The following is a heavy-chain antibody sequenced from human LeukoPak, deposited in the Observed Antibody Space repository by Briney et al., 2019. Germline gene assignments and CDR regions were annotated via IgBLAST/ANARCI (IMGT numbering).Heavy chain of an antibody. D-gene: IGHD3-22*01. Sequence: SETLPLTCAVYGGSFSGYYWSWIRQPPGKGLGWIGEINHSGSTNYNPSLKSRVTISVDTSKNQFSLKLSSVTAADTAVYYCGAYYDSSGYYYWGQGTLVTVSS. J-gene: IGHJ4*02. CDR3: GAYYDSSGYYY. V-gene: IGHV4-34*01. CDR2: INHSGST. CDR1: GGSFSGYY.